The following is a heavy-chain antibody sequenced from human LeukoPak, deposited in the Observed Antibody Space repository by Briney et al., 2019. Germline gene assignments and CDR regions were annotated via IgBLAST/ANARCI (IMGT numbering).Heavy chain of an antibody. V-gene: IGHV3-30*02. Sequence: GGSLRLSCAASGFTFSSYGMHWVRQAPGKGLEWVAFIRYDGSNKYYADSVKGRFTISRDNSKNTVYLQMNSLRGEDTAVYYCARRYGSGSYYNTNPYYYYMDVWGKGTTVTVPS. CDR1: GFTFSSYG. CDR3: ARRYGSGSYYNTNPYYYYMDV. CDR2: IRYDGSNK. J-gene: IGHJ6*03. D-gene: IGHD3-10*01.